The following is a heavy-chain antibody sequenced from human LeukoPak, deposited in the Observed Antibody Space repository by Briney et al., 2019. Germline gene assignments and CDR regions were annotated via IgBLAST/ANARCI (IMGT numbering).Heavy chain of an antibody. CDR1: GYTFTEHF. D-gene: IGHD1-7*01. CDR2: IHPASANT. CDR3: ARDLRPANL. J-gene: IGHJ4*02. Sequence: ASVKVSCKASGYTFTEHFIRWVRQAPGQGLQYMGWIHPASANTVYAQMFHGRVTLTRDTPATTTYMELSGLRSDDTAVYYCARDLRPANLWGQGTLVTVSS. V-gene: IGHV1-2*02.